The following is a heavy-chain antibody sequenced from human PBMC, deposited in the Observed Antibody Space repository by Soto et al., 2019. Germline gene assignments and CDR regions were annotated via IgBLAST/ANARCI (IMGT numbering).Heavy chain of an antibody. Sequence: GGSLRLSCAASGFTFSSYAMSWVRQAPGKGLEWVSAISGSGSSTYYADSVKGRFTISRDNSKNTLYLQMNSLRAEDTAVYYCAKDSENYDILTGYYDYWGQGTLVTVSS. V-gene: IGHV3-23*01. J-gene: IGHJ4*02. D-gene: IGHD3-9*01. CDR1: GFTFSSYA. CDR3: AKDSENYDILTGYYDY. CDR2: ISGSGSST.